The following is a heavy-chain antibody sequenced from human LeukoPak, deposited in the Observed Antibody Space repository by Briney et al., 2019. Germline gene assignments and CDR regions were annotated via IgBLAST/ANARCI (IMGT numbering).Heavy chain of an antibody. CDR1: GFSLNTSGMC. V-gene: IGHV2-70*11. CDR2: IDWDDYK. J-gene: IGHJ4*02. Sequence: SGPTLVNPTQTLTLTCTFSGFSLNTSGMCVSWIRQPPGEALEWLARIDWDDYKYYITSLKTRLTISKDTSKNQVVLTMTNMDPVDTATYYCARIRSMPGYYFDYWGQGTLVTVSS. CDR3: ARIRSMPGYYFDY. D-gene: IGHD2/OR15-2a*01.